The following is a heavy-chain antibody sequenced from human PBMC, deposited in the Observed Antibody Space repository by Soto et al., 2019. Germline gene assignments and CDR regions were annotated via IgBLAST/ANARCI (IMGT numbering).Heavy chain of an antibody. CDR3: ARALDTAMASKDNWFDP. CDR1: GFTFRSYA. D-gene: IGHD5-18*01. J-gene: IGHJ5*02. Sequence: QVPLVESGGGVVQPGRSLRLSCAASGFTFRSYAMHWVRQAPGKGLEWVAAISYDENNRYYTDSVKGRFTISRDNSKNTLYLQVNSLRAEDTAVYYCARALDTAMASKDNWFDPWGQGTLVTVSS. CDR2: ISYDENNR. V-gene: IGHV3-30-3*01.